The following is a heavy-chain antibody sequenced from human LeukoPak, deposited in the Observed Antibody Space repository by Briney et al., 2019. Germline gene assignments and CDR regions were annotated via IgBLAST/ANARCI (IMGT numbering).Heavy chain of an antibody. J-gene: IGHJ4*02. CDR2: IYHSGST. Sequence: SETLSLTCAVSGGCINSGGYSWSWIRQPPGKGLEWIGYIYHSGSTYYNPSLKSRVTISVDRSKNQFSLKLSSVTAADTAVYYCARYSSGSNFDYWGQGTLVTVSS. D-gene: IGHD3-22*01. CDR3: ARYSSGSNFDY. CDR1: GGCINSGGYS. V-gene: IGHV4-30-2*01.